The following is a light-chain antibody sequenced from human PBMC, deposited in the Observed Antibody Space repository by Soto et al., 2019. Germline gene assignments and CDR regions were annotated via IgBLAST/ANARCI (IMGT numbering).Light chain of an antibody. CDR2: GAS. Sequence: DIQMTQSPSSLSASVGDRVTITCRASQSISRYLNWYRQKPGKAPSLLIYGASNLQRGVPSRFTGSGSGTECTLTISSLQPEDFAAFYCQQSYNSPYTFGQGTKLEIK. J-gene: IGKJ2*01. V-gene: IGKV1-39*01. CDR1: QSISRY. CDR3: QQSYNSPYT.